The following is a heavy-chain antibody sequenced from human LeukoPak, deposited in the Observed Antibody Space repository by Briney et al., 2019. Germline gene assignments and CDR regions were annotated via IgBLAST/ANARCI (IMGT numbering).Heavy chain of an antibody. CDR3: ARDLEAVAARSYYYYMDV. V-gene: IGHV6-1*01. CDR1: GDSVSSKTAG. D-gene: IGHD6-19*01. J-gene: IGHJ6*03. CDR2: TYYRSKWYN. Sequence: SQTLSLTCAISGDSVSSKTAGWNWIRQSPSRGLEWLGRTYYRSKWYNDDAVSVKGRITINPDTAKNQFSLQLNSVTPEDTAVYYCARDLEAVAARSYYYYMDVWGKGTTVTVSS.